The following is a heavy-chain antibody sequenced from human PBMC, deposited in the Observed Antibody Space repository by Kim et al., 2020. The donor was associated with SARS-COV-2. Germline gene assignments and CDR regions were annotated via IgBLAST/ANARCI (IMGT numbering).Heavy chain of an antibody. Sequence: GGSLRLSCAASGFTFDDYAMHWVRQAPGKGLQWVSGISWNSGNIDYGASVKGRCTISRDNAKNSLYLQMKRLRVDDTALYYCAKGVGGSYSGTDYWGQGTLVTVSS. V-gene: IGHV3-9*01. J-gene: IGHJ4*02. CDR1: GFTFDDYA. CDR3: AKGVGGSYSGTDY. CDR2: ISWNSGNI. D-gene: IGHD1-26*01.